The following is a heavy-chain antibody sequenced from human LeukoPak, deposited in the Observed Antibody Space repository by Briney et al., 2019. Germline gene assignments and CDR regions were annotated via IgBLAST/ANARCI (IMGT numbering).Heavy chain of an antibody. V-gene: IGHV1-2*02. CDR2: INPNSGGT. J-gene: IGHJ4*02. Sequence: ASVKVSCKASGYTFTGYYMHWVRQAPGQGLERMGWINPNSGGTQYAQKFQGRVTMTRDTSISTAYMELSRLRSDDTAVYYCARDWSKYFDYWGQGALVTVSS. CDR1: GYTFTGYY. CDR3: ARDWSKYFDY.